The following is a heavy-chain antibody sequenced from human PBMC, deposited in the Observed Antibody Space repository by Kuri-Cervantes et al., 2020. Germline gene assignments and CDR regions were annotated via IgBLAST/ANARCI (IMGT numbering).Heavy chain of an antibody. Sequence: GGSLRLSCAASGFTFSTYSTNWVHQAPGKGLEFVSSISANSNFIYNADSMRGRVTISRDNAKNSLYLQMNTLRAEDTAVYYCASANWGLYYWGQGTLVTVSS. CDR2: ISANSNFI. D-gene: IGHD3-16*01. V-gene: IGHV3-21*01. J-gene: IGHJ4*02. CDR3: ASANWGLYY. CDR1: GFTFSTYS.